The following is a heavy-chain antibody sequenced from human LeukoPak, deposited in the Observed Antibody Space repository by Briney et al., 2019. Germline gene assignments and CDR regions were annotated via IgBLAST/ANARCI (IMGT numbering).Heavy chain of an antibody. J-gene: IGHJ6*02. Sequence: PSETLPLPRTVSGGSVSSGSYYWSWIPPPPGKGLEWIGYIYYSGSTNYNPSLKSRVTISVDTSKNQFSLKLSSVTAADTAVYYCARDPPIVVVTLRGDYYYGMDVWGQGTTVTVSS. CDR3: ARDPPIVVVTLRGDYYYGMDV. CDR2: IYYSGST. CDR1: GGSVSSGSYY. D-gene: IGHD2-21*02. V-gene: IGHV4-61*01.